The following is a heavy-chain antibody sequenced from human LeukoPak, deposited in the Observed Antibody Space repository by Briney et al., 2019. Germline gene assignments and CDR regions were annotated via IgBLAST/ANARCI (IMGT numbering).Heavy chain of an antibody. CDR3: ARYMAYSSSWSYYYYMDV. J-gene: IGHJ6*03. Sequence: SETLSLTCTVSGGSISSYYWSWIRQPAGKGLEWIGRIYTSGSTNYNPSLKSRATISVDKSKNQFSLKLNSMTAADTAVYYCARYMAYSSSWSYYYYMDVWGKGTTVTVSS. CDR1: GGSISSYY. CDR2: IYTSGST. V-gene: IGHV4-4*07. D-gene: IGHD6-13*01.